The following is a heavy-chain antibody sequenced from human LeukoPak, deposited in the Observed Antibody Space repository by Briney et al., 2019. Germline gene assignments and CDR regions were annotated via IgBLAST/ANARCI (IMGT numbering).Heavy chain of an antibody. J-gene: IGHJ4*02. V-gene: IGHV4-34*01. CDR1: GGSFSGYY. Sequence: SETLSLTCAVSGGSFSGYYWSWIRQPPGKGLEWIGEINHSGSTNYNPSLKSRVTISVDTSKNQFSLKLSSVTAADTAVYYRARGPTLGYDFWSGYQSAYYFDYWGQGTLVTVSS. D-gene: IGHD3-3*01. CDR2: INHSGST. CDR3: ARGPTLGYDFWSGYQSAYYFDY.